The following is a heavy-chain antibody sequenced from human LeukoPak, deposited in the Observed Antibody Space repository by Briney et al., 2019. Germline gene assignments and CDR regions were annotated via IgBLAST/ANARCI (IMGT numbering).Heavy chain of an antibody. Sequence: PGGPLRLSCAASEFTFSRHWMSWVRQAPGKGLEWVGFIGSKAYGGTTEYAASVKGRFTISRDDSKSIAYLQMNSLKTEDTAVYYCTRELGYCSSTSCYGPAFDIWGQGTMVTVSS. CDR1: EFTFSRHW. V-gene: IGHV3-49*04. CDR2: IGSKAYGGTT. CDR3: TRELGYCSSTSCYGPAFDI. D-gene: IGHD2-2*01. J-gene: IGHJ3*02.